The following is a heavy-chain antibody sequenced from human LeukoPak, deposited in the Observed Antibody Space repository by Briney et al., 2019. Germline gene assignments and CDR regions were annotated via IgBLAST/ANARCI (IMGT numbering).Heavy chain of an antibody. V-gene: IGHV3-23*01. CDR2: ITGSGGNT. CDR3: AKAVKTAAGSYYDY. Sequence: GGSLRLSCAASGFAFSNYAMTWVRLAPGKGLEWVSTITGSGGNTDYADSVKGRFTISRDNSKNTLYSQMNSLRAEDTAVYYCAKAVKTAAGSYYDYWGQGTLVTVSS. J-gene: IGHJ4*02. D-gene: IGHD3-10*01. CDR1: GFAFSNYA.